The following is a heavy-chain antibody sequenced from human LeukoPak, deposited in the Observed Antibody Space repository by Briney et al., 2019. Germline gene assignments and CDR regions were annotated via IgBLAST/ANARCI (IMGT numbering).Heavy chain of an antibody. CDR3: ARVTSYYDFWSGYSAPYNWFDP. J-gene: IGHJ5*02. CDR1: GGSISSYY. Sequence: SETLSLTCTVFGGSISSYYWSWIRQPPGKGLEWIGYIYYSGSTNYNPSLKSRVTISVDTSKNQFSLKLSSVTAADTAVYYCARVTSYYDFWSGYSAPYNWFDPWGQGTLVTVSS. V-gene: IGHV4-59*01. D-gene: IGHD3-3*01. CDR2: IYYSGST.